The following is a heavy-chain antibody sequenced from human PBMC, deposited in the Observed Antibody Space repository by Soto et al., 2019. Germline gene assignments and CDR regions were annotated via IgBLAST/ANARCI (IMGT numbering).Heavy chain of an antibody. CDR2: ISSNSTYK. CDR3: ARAKGYYHTSASDS. J-gene: IGHJ4*02. D-gene: IGHD3-22*01. CDR1: GFTFSDYY. V-gene: IGHV3-11*06. Sequence: PGWSLRLSCAASGFTFSDYYMSWILQAPGKGLEWISYISSNSTYKNHADSVRGRFTISRDNAKNSLYLQMNSLRAEDTAVYYCARAKGYYHTSASDSWGQGTLVTVSS.